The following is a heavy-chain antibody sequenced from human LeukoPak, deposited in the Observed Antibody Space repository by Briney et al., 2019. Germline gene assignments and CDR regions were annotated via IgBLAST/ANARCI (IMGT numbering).Heavy chain of an antibody. Sequence: PSETLSLTCTVSGASISSYYWSWIRQPAGKGLEWIGRIHTSGGTRYNPSLKSRITMSVDASKNQFSLKLSSVTAADTAVYYCARDLALGYCPSSSCCSPLFDYWGQGTLVTVSS. CDR1: GASISSYY. CDR2: IHTSGGT. D-gene: IGHD2-2*01. J-gene: IGHJ4*02. CDR3: ARDLALGYCPSSSCCSPLFDY. V-gene: IGHV4-4*07.